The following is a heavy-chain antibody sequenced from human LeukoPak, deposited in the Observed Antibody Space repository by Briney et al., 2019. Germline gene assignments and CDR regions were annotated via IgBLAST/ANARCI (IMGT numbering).Heavy chain of an antibody. V-gene: IGHV1-2*04. D-gene: IGHD3-10*01. J-gene: IGHJ4*02. Sequence: ASVKVSCKASGYTFTSYDINWVRQATGQGLEWMGWINPNSGGTNYAQKFQGWVTMTRDTSISTAYMELSRLRSDDTAVYYCARAKFTMVRGVIITQTSYFDYWGQGTLVTVSS. CDR1: GYTFTSYD. CDR3: ARAKFTMVRGVIITQTSYFDY. CDR2: INPNSGGT.